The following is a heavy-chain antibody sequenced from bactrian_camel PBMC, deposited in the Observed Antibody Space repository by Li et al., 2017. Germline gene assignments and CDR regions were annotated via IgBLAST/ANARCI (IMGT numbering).Heavy chain of an antibody. CDR1: GFTFSGFT. D-gene: IGHD6*01. CDR3: AADGSLRGSWPRCFDY. V-gene: IGHV3S31*01. Sequence: VQLVESGGGLVQPGGSLRLSCAASGFTFSGFTMSWVRQAPGKGLEWVSAINRGGSSTYYADSMKGRFTISRDNAKNTLHLQMNSLKTEDTAVYYCAADGSLRGSWPRCFDYWGQGTQVTVS. J-gene: IGHJ4*01. CDR2: INRGGSST.